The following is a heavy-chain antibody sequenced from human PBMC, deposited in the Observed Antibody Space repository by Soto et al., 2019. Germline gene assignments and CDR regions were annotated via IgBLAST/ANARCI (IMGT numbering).Heavy chain of an antibody. V-gene: IGHV3-20*04. D-gene: IGHD4-17*01. Sequence: PRGSLRLSCAASGFTFEDFAMSWFRKPPGKGLEWVSGINWNGGSTGYADSVKGRFTISRDNSGNTLFLHMNSLRADDTAVYYCAKDPNGDYVGAFDSWGQGTLVTVSS. CDR1: GFTFEDFA. CDR3: AKDPNGDYVGAFDS. J-gene: IGHJ4*02. CDR2: INWNGGST.